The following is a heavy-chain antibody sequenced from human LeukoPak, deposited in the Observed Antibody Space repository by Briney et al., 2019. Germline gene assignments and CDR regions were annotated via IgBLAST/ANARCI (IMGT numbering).Heavy chain of an antibody. D-gene: IGHD4-11*01. CDR1: GFTFSSYA. CDR3: ARTHEGDYSNGYYYYYYMDV. J-gene: IGHJ6*03. Sequence: GGSLRLSCAASGFTFSSYAMHWVRQAPGKGLEYVSAISSNGGSTYYANSVKGRFTISRDNSKNTLYLQMGSLRAEDMAVYYCARTHEGDYSNGYYYYYYMDVWGKGTTVTVSS. CDR2: ISSNGGST. V-gene: IGHV3-64*01.